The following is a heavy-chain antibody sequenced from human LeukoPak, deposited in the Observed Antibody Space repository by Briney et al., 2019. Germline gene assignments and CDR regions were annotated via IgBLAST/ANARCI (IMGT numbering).Heavy chain of an antibody. CDR1: GFTFSSYG. D-gene: IGHD1-1*01. J-gene: IGHJ4*02. CDR3: ARMGNWNDALDY. Sequence: GRSLRLSCAASGFTFSSYGMHWVRQAPGKGLEWVAVISYDGSNKYYADSVKGRFTISRDNSKNTLYLQMNSLRAEDTAVYYCARMGNWNDALDYWGQGTLVTVSS. V-gene: IGHV3-30*03. CDR2: ISYDGSNK.